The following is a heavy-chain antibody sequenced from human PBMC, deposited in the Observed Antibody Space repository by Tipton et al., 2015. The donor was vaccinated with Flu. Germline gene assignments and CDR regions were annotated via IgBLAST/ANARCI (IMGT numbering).Heavy chain of an antibody. J-gene: IGHJ4*02. CDR3: ARVGGDYYDSSGYGRLDY. V-gene: IGHV1-69*15. D-gene: IGHD3-22*01. CDR2: IIPIFGTA. CDR1: GGTFSSYA. Sequence: QSGAEVKKPGSSVKVSCKASGGTFSSYAISWVRQAPGQGLEWMGRIIPIFGTANYAQKFQGRVTITADESTSTAYMGLSSLRSEDTAVYYCARVGGDYYDSSGYGRLDYWGQGTLVTVSS.